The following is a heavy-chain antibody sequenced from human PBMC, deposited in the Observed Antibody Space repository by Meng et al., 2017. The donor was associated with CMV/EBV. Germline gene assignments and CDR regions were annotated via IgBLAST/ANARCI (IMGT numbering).Heavy chain of an antibody. D-gene: IGHD6-13*01. CDR2: ISSSGSTI. Sequence: RGSLRLSCAASGFTFSSYSMNWVRQAPGKGLEWVSYISSSGSTIYYADSVKGRFTISRDNAKNSLYLQMNSLRAEDTAVYYCARDYHSSSWYGRYYYYGMDVWGQGTTVTVSS. CDR3: ARDYHSSSWYGRYYYYGMDV. CDR1: GFTFSSYS. V-gene: IGHV3-48*04. J-gene: IGHJ6*02.